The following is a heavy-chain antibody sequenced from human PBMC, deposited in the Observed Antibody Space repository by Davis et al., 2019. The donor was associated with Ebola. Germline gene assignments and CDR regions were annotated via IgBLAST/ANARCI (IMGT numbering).Heavy chain of an antibody. CDR1: GFTFSTYG. J-gene: IGHJ4*02. V-gene: IGHV3-33*01. Sequence: GGSLRLSCAASGFTFSTYGMHWVRQAPGKGLEWVAFIWFDGSNKNYADSVKGRFTISRDNSKNTLYLQMNSLRAEDTAVYYCARSGFSSGWYYFDYWGQGTLVTVSS. D-gene: IGHD6-19*01. CDR3: ARSGFSSGWYYFDY. CDR2: IWFDGSNK.